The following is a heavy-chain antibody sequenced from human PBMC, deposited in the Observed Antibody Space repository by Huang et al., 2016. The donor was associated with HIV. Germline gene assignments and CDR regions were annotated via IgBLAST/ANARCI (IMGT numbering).Heavy chain of an antibody. CDR1: GFKFSNYW. V-gene: IGHV3-74*01. CDR3: ARAGGFEI. CDR2: IKIDGRTT. Sequence: EEHLVESGGGLVQHGGSLRLSCEASGFKFSNYWMQWVSQAPGKGLMWVSRIKIDGRTTYYADSVKGRFTISRDNAKNTLYLQMSSLTAEDTAIYYCARAGGFEIWGQGTVVTVSS. J-gene: IGHJ3*02. D-gene: IGHD2-15*01.